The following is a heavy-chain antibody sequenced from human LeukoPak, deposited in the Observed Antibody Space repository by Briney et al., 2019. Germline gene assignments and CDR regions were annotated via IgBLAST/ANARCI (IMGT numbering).Heavy chain of an antibody. CDR1: GFIFTNFA. CDR2: ISYDGRKE. Sequence: GGSLRLSCTTSGFIFTNFAMEWVRQAPGKGLEWVAAISYDGRKEYYADSVKGRFIVSRDSSKNRVYLQMNSLRYNDTAMYYCVRSSRVVGTKRDHWGQGTLVTVSS. J-gene: IGHJ4*02. D-gene: IGHD1-26*01. CDR3: VRSSRVVGTKRDH. V-gene: IGHV3-30*04.